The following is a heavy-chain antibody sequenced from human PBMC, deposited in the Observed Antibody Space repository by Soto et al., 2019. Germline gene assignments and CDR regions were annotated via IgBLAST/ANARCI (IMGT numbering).Heavy chain of an antibody. J-gene: IGHJ4*02. V-gene: IGHV3-30-3*01. CDR1: GFTFGSYS. CDR2: ISYDGSNK. Sequence: QPGGSLRLSCAASGFTFGSYSMHWVRQAPGKGLEWVAVISYDGSNKYYPDSVKGRFTISRDNSNNTLYLQMISLRADDTAVYYCARDPGAVPMYYFDYWGQGTLVTVSS. D-gene: IGHD6-19*01. CDR3: ARDPGAVPMYYFDY.